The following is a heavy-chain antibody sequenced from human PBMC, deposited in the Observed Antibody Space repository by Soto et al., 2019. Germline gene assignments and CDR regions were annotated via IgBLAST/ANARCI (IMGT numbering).Heavy chain of an antibody. Sequence: QVQLVQSGAEVKKPGASVKVSCKTSGYTFTNYYMHWVRQAPGQGLAWMGIFNPSAGTTSYAQNFQGRVTMTRDTSTSTVYMELSSLTSDDTAVYYCARAIDYFDYWGQGTLVTVSS. CDR2: FNPSAGTT. CDR1: GYTFTNYY. J-gene: IGHJ4*02. V-gene: IGHV1-46*01. CDR3: ARAIDYFDY.